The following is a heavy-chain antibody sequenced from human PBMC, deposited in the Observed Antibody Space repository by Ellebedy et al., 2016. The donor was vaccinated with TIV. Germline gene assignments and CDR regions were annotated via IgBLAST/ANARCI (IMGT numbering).Heavy chain of an antibody. CDR2: IWYDGSNK. CDR3: AREYYYDSSGYRQPDAFDI. Sequence: PGGSLRLSCAASGFTFSSYGMHWVRQAPGKGLEWVAVIWYDGSNKYYADSVKGRLTISRDNSKNTLYLQMNSLRAEDTAVYYCAREYYYDSSGYRQPDAFDIWGQGTMVTVSS. V-gene: IGHV3-33*01. D-gene: IGHD3-22*01. J-gene: IGHJ3*02. CDR1: GFTFSSYG.